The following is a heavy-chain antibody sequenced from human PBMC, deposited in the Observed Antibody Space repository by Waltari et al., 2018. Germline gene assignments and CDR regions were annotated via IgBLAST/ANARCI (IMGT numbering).Heavy chain of an antibody. CDR3: ATDQEVEYDFWRGYMY. J-gene: IGHJ4*02. CDR1: TFAFKTSS. V-gene: IGHV1-58*01. CDR2: IVVDRGNT. Sequence: QLVQSGPEVKKTGASVKVSCKASTFAFKTSSVQWLRQARGQRPEWIGWIVVDRGNTNYARKFQDRVTFTRDMSTSTAYMELTSLRSEDTAVYYCATDQEVEYDFWRGYMYWGQGTLVSVSS. D-gene: IGHD3-3*01.